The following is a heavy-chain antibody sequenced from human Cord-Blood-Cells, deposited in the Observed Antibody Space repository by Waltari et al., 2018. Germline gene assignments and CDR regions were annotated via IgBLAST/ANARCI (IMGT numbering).Heavy chain of an antibody. CDR2: INPNSGGT. J-gene: IGHJ2*01. V-gene: IGHV1-2*02. Sequence: QVQLVQSGAEVKKPGASVKVSCKASGYTFTGYYMHWVRQAPGQGLEWMGWINPNSGGTNHAQKFQGRVTMTRDRAISTAYMELSRLRSDDTAVYYCARDTISWGFETDWYFDLWGRGTLVTVSS. CDR3: ARDTISWGFETDWYFDL. D-gene: IGHD3-3*02. CDR1: GYTFTGYY.